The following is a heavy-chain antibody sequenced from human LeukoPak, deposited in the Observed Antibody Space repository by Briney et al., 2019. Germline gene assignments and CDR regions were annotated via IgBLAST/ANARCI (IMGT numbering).Heavy chain of an antibody. D-gene: IGHD3-22*01. V-gene: IGHV3-66*01. CDR3: ASSGYYFYFDY. CDR2: LYSGGST. Sequence: GGSLRLSCAASGFTVSSNYMSWVRQAPGKGQEWVSVLYSGGSTYYADSVKVRFTISRYNSKNTLYLQMDSLRAEDTSVYYCASSGYYFYFDYWGQGTLVTVSS. J-gene: IGHJ4*02. CDR1: GFTVSSNY.